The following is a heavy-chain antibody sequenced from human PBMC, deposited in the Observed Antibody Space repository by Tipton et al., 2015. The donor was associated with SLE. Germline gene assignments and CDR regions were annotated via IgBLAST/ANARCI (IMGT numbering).Heavy chain of an antibody. V-gene: IGHV4-39*07. Sequence: LRLSCTVSGGSISSSSYYWGWIRQPPGKGLEWIGSIYYSGSTNYNPSLKSRVTISVDTSKNQFSLKLSSVTAADTAVYYCARGSWYDPWGQGTLVTVSS. CDR2: IYYSGST. CDR1: GGSISSSSYY. J-gene: IGHJ5*02. CDR3: ARGSWYDP.